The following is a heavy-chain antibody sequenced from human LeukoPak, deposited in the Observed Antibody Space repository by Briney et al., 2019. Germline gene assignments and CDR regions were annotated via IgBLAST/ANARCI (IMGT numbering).Heavy chain of an antibody. D-gene: IGHD4-17*01. CDR3: AKDQWTTVTTPLYGMDV. CDR2: ISGRGGSI. J-gene: IGHJ6*02. CDR1: GVTFSSYA. Sequence: GGSVRLSCGASGVTFSSYAMSWAREAPGKGREGGAAISGRGGSIYYADYVKGRFPISRDNSKTTLYLQMNSLRAEDTAVYYCAKDQWTTVTTPLYGMDVWGQGPTVTVSS. V-gene: IGHV3-23*01.